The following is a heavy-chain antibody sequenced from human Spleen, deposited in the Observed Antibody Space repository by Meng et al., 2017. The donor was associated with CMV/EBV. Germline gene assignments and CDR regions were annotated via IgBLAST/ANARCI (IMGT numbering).Heavy chain of an antibody. Sequence: GGSLRLSCAASGFTFDDYAMHWVRQAPGKGLEWVAVIWHDGSNKYHGDSVKGRFTISRDNSKNMLYLQMDILRAEDTAVYYCAKTRDEWLVPLDYWGQGTLVTVSS. V-gene: IGHV3-33*08. CDR2: IWHDGSNK. D-gene: IGHD6-19*01. J-gene: IGHJ4*02. CDR3: AKTRDEWLVPLDY. CDR1: GFTFDDYA.